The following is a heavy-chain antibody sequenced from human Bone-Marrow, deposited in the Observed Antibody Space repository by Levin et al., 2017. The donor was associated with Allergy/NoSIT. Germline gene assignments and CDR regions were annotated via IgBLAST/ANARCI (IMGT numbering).Heavy chain of an antibody. D-gene: IGHD6-6*01. CDR3: ARALAYSSSSDGFDP. J-gene: IGHJ5*02. CDR1: GYTFTGYY. CDR2: INPNSGGS. V-gene: IGHV1-2*02. Sequence: ASVKVSCKASGYTFTGYYMHWVRQAPGQGLEWMGWINPNSGGSNYAQKFQGRVTMTRDTSISTAYMELSRLRSDDTAVYYCARALAYSSSSDGFDPWGQGTLVTVSS.